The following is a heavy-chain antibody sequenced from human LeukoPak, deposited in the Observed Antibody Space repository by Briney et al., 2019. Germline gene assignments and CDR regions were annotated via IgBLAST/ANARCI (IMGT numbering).Heavy chain of an antibody. CDR1: GYSFTNFW. J-gene: IGHJ4*02. D-gene: IGHD3-22*01. Sequence: GESLKISCKGSGYSFTNFWIGWVRQMPGKGLEWLGIIYPGDSDTRYSPSFRGQVTISADKSIRTAYLQWSSLKASDTAIYYCARRGPSSDSSGFYYGGLDYWGQGTLVTVSS. CDR2: IYPGDSDT. CDR3: ARRGPSSDSSGFYYGGLDY. V-gene: IGHV5-51*01.